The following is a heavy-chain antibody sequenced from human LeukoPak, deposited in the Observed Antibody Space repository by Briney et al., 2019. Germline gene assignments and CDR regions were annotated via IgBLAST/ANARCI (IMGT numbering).Heavy chain of an antibody. V-gene: IGHV1-2*02. D-gene: IGHD3-3*01. Sequence: ASVKVSCKASGYTFTGYYMHWVRQAPGQGLEWMGWINPNSGGTNYAQKFQGRVTMTRDTSISTAYMELSRLISDDTAVYYCAMCLSGYYLGFDYWGQGTLVTVSS. CDR1: GYTFTGYY. CDR2: INPNSGGT. J-gene: IGHJ4*02. CDR3: AMCLSGYYLGFDY.